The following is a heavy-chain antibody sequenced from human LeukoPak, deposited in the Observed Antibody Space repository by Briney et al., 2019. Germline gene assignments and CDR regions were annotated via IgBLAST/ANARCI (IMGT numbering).Heavy chain of an antibody. Sequence: SVKVSCTASGGTFSIYAISWVRQAPGQGLEWMGGIIPIFGTANYAQKFQGRVTITADESTSTAYMELSSLRSEDTAVYYCASSPKPVVVTATTSFDPWGQGTLVTVSS. CDR3: ASSPKPVVVTATTSFDP. J-gene: IGHJ5*02. V-gene: IGHV1-69*13. CDR2: IIPIFGTA. D-gene: IGHD2-21*02. CDR1: GGTFSIYA.